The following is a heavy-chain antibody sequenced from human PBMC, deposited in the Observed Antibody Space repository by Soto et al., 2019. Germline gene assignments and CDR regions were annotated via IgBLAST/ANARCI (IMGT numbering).Heavy chain of an antibody. CDR3: ASGGPALARALDY. Sequence: EVQLVESGGGLIQPGGSLRLSCAASGFTVSSNYMSWVRQAPGKGLEWVSVIYSGGSTYYTDSVKGRFTISRDNSKNTLYLQMNSLRAEDTAVYYCASGGPALARALDYWGQGTLVTVSS. V-gene: IGHV3-53*01. CDR2: IYSGGST. D-gene: IGHD6-6*01. CDR1: GFTVSSNY. J-gene: IGHJ4*02.